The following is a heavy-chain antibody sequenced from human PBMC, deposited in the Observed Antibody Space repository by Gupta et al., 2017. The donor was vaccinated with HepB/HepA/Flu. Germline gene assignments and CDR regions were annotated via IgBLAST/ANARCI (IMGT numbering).Heavy chain of an antibody. Sequence: QVQLVQSGAEVKKPGASVKVSCKASGYTFTSYDINWVRQATGQGLEGMGWMNPNSGNTGYAQKGQGRVTITRNTYISTADMELSRLRSEVTAVYYCAMPTEGAGAGKGAFAIGGQGTMVTVSS. D-gene: IGHD6-19*01. CDR3: AMPTEGAGAGKGAFAI. CDR1: GYTFTSYD. CDR2: MNPNSGNT. J-gene: IGHJ3*02. V-gene: IGHV1-8*03.